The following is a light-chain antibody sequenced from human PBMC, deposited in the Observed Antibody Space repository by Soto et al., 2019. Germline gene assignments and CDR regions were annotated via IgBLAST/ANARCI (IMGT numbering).Light chain of an antibody. CDR2: DAS. V-gene: IGKV1D-13*01. CDR1: QAITGA. J-gene: IGKJ4*01. CDR3: QQFSNYLLT. Sequence: AIQLTQSPSSLSASVGDRVTITCRASQAITGALAWYQQKPGEPPNLLIYDASSLESGVPSRFSGSGSGTDFTLTISSLQPEDSATYFCQQFSNYLLTFGGGTKVEIK.